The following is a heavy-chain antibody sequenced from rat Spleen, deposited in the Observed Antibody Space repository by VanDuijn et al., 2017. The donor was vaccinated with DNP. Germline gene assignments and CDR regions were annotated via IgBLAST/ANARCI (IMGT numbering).Heavy chain of an antibody. V-gene: IGHV5S10*01. CDR1: GFTFSKYG. D-gene: IGHD1-11*01. Sequence: EVQLVESGGGLVQPGNSLKLSCAASGFTFSKYGMAWVRQAPKKGLEWVATIIYDGSSTYYPDSVKGRFTISRDNSKNTQYLQMDSLRSEDTATYYCATGVYGGYEDWFAYWGQGTLVTVSS. J-gene: IGHJ3*01. CDR3: ATGVYGGYEDWFAY. CDR2: IIYDGSST.